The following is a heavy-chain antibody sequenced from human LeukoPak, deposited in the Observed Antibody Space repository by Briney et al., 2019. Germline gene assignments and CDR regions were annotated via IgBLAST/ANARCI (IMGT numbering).Heavy chain of an antibody. D-gene: IGHD3-10*01. J-gene: IGHJ4*02. CDR3: AKVLNYYGSGYFDY. CDR2: ISGSGGST. V-gene: IGHV3-23*01. Sequence: GGSLRLSCAASGFTFSSYAMSWVRQAPGKGLEWVSAISGSGGSTHYADSVKGRFTISRDNSKNTLYLQMNSLRAEDTAIYYCAKVLNYYGSGYFDYWGQGTLVTVSS. CDR1: GFTFSSYA.